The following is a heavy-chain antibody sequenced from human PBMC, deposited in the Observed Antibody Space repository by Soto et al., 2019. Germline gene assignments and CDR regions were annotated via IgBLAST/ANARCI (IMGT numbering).Heavy chain of an antibody. V-gene: IGHV3-30*03. J-gene: IGHJ5*02. CDR2: ISYDGSNK. CDR1: GFSFSSYG. CDR3: ARDRNDFWSGYSRGNPPWFDP. Sequence: SLRLSCAASGFSFSSYGMHWVRQAPGKGLEWVAVISYDGSNKYYADSVKGRFTISRDNSKNTLYLQMNSLRAEDTAVYYCARDRNDFWSGYSRGNPPWFDPWGQGTLVTVSS. D-gene: IGHD3-3*01.